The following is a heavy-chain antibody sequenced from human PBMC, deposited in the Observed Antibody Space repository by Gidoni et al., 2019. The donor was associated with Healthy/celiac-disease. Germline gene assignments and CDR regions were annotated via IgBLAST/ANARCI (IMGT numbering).Heavy chain of an antibody. D-gene: IGHD2-15*01. CDR3: AKDQDCRGGSCYGRVSSGIDY. J-gene: IGHJ4*02. CDR1: GFTFSSQA. V-gene: IGHV3-23*01. Sequence: EVQLLEPGGGLVQPGGSLRLSCAASGFTFSSQAMSWVRQATGKGLELVSAISGSCGSTYYSDSVKGRFTISRDNSKNTLYLQMNSLRAEDTAVYYCAKDQDCRGGSCYGRVSSGIDYWGQGTLVTVSS. CDR2: ISGSCGST.